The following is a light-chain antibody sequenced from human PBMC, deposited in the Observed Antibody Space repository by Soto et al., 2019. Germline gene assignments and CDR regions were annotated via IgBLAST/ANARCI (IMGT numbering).Light chain of an antibody. Sequence: DIKMTQSPSSLSAFVGDRVTISCRASPGISNSVAWYQQKPGKVPKVLIYDASTLQSGVPSRFSGSGSGTEFTLSISSLQPEDVAIYYCQTYNSGLETFGPGTKVDIK. J-gene: IGKJ3*01. CDR2: DAS. CDR1: PGISNS. CDR3: QTYNSGLET. V-gene: IGKV1-27*01.